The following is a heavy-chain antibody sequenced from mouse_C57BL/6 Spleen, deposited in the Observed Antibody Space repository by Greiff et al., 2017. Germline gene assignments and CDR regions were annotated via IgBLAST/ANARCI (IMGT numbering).Heavy chain of an antibody. CDR3: ARGRDYYCGSRGAYAMDY. J-gene: IGHJ4*01. Sequence: QVQLQQPGAELVMPGASVKLSCKASGYTFTSYWMHWVKQRPGQGLEWIGEIDPSDSYTNYNQKFKGKSTLTVDKSSSTAYMQLNSLTSEDSAVYYCARGRDYYCGSRGAYAMDYWGQGTSVTVSS. CDR2: IDPSDSYT. V-gene: IGHV1-69*01. D-gene: IGHD1-1*01. CDR1: GYTFTSYW.